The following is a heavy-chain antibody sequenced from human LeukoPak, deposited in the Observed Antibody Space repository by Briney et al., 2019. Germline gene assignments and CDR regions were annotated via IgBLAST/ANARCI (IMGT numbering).Heavy chain of an antibody. V-gene: IGHV4-34*01. J-gene: IGHJ2*01. CDR2: INHSGST. Sequence: SETLSLTCAVYGGSFSGYYWSWIRQPPGKGLEWIGEINHSGSTHYNPSLKSRVTISADRSKNHFSLKLSSVTAADTAVYYCARPGAKMTTEDCYFDLWGRGTLVTVSS. D-gene: IGHD4/OR15-4a*01. CDR3: ARPGAKMTTEDCYFDL. CDR1: GGSFSGYY.